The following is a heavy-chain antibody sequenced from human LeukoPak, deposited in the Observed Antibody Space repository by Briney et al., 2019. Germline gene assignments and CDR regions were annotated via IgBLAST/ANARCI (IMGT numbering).Heavy chain of an antibody. V-gene: IGHV3-33*01. CDR2: IWYDGSNK. Sequence: GGSLRLSCAASRLTFSNYGMHWVRQAPGKGLEWVAVIWYDGSNKYYADSVKGRFTISRDNSKNTLYLQMNSLRAEDTAVYYCARGRGYDSGTYNYAFSDYWGQGTLVTVSS. J-gene: IGHJ4*02. D-gene: IGHD3-22*01. CDR3: ARGRGYDSGTYNYAFSDY. CDR1: RLTFSNYG.